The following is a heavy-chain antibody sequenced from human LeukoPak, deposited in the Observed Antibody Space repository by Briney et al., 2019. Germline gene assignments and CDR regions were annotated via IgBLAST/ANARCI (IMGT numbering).Heavy chain of an antibody. V-gene: IGHV3-23*01. CDR1: GFIISGYA. J-gene: IGHJ5*02. Sequence: GGSLRLSCAASGFIISGYAMSWVRQAPGKGVEWVSSISYSGDGTKYADSVKGRCTISREDSKNTLYLQMNSLRAEDTAVYYCAKGDTPDNSYNYFAPWGQGTLVTVSS. D-gene: IGHD1-1*01. CDR2: ISYSGDGT. CDR3: AKGDTPDNSYNYFAP.